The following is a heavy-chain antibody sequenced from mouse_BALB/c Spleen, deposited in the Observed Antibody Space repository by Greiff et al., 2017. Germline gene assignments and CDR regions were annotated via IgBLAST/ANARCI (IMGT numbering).Heavy chain of an antibody. CDR1: GFNIKDTY. J-gene: IGHJ3*01. CDR3: AREDGYYGVLFAY. CDR2: IDPANGNT. Sequence: EVQLQQSGAELVKPGASVKLSCTASGFNIKDTYMHWVKQRPEQGLEWIGRIDPANGNTKYDPKFQGKATITADTSSNTAYLQLSSLTSEDTAVYYCAREDGYYGVLFAYWGQGTLVTVSA. V-gene: IGHV14-3*02. D-gene: IGHD2-3*01.